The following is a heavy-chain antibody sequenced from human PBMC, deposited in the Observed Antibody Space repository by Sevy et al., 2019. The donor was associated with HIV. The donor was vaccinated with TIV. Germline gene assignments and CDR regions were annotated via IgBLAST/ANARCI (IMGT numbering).Heavy chain of an antibody. Sequence: ASVKVSCKVSGYTLTELSMHWLRQAPGKGLEWVGSFDPEDGETVYEHNFQGRVSMTEDTSTDTDYMEVISLKFEDTAVYYCATTKDYYDSSGYPFDYWGQGTLVTVSS. V-gene: IGHV1-24*01. CDR2: FDPEDGET. D-gene: IGHD3-22*01. J-gene: IGHJ4*02. CDR3: ATTKDYYDSSGYPFDY. CDR1: GYTLTELS.